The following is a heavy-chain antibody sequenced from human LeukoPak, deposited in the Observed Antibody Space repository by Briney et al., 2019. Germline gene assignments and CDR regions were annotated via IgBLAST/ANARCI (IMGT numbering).Heavy chain of an antibody. CDR1: GGSISSSSYY. J-gene: IGHJ4*02. CDR2: IYYSGST. V-gene: IGHV4-61*01. Sequence: PSETLSLTCTVSGGSISSSSYYWSWIRQPPGKGLEWIGYIYYSGSTNYNPSLKSRVTISVDTSKNQFSLKLSSVTAADTAVYYCARASTYYDILTGYYAGYYFDYWGQGTLVTVSS. CDR3: ARASTYYDILTGYYAGYYFDY. D-gene: IGHD3-9*01.